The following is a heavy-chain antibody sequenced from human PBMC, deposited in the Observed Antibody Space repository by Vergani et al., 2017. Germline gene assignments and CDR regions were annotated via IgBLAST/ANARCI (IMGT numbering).Heavy chain of an antibody. D-gene: IGHD3-22*01. J-gene: IGHJ4*02. CDR2: ISYDGSNK. CDR3: ARDRLNYYDSSGYWNPFDY. Sequence: QVQLVESGGGVVQPGRSLRLSCAASGFTFSSYAMHWVRQAPGKGLEWVAVISYDGSNKYYADSVKGRFTISRDNSKNTLYLQMNSLRAEDTAVYYCARDRLNYYDSSGYWNPFDYWGQGTLVTVSS. CDR1: GFTFSSYA. V-gene: IGHV3-30*01.